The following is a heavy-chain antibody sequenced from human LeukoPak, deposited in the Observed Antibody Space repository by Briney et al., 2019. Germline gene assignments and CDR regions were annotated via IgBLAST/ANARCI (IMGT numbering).Heavy chain of an antibody. D-gene: IGHD4-17*01. J-gene: IGHJ3*02. CDR1: GFTFSSYA. Sequence: PGESLRLSCAASGFTFSSYAMHWVRQAPGKGLEWAAVISYDGSNKYYADSVKGRFTISRDNSKNTLYLQMNSLRAEDTAVYYCARSQIVRPSYGDYLTDAFDIWGQGTMVTVSS. CDR2: ISYDGSNK. CDR3: ARSQIVRPSYGDYLTDAFDI. V-gene: IGHV3-30-3*01.